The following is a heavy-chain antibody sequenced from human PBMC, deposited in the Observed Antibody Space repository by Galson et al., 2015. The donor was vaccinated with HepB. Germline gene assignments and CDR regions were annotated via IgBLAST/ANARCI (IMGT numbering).Heavy chain of an antibody. CDR2: ISWNSGSI. CDR1: GFTFDDYA. CDR3: VKDDSSAWPSAGY. Sequence: SLRLSCAASGFTFDDYAMHWVRQAPGKGLEWVSGISWNSGSIGYADSVKGRFTISRDNAKNSLYLQMKSMRAEDTALYYCVKDDSSAWPSAGYWGQGTLVTVSS. J-gene: IGHJ4*02. D-gene: IGHD3-22*01. V-gene: IGHV3-9*01.